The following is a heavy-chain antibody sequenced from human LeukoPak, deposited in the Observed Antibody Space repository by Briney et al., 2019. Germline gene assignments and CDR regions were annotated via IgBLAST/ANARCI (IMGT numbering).Heavy chain of an antibody. D-gene: IGHD6-13*01. J-gene: IGHJ4*02. CDR3: ARDHDSSSCPYFDY. Sequence: GGSLRLSCAASGFTFNNYNMNWVRQAPGKALEWVSSITSSGTYIFYADSVKGRFTISRDNAKNSLYLQMNSLRAEDTAVYYCARDHDSSSCPYFDYWGQGTLVTVSS. CDR2: ITSSGTYI. V-gene: IGHV3-21*01. CDR1: GFTFNNYN.